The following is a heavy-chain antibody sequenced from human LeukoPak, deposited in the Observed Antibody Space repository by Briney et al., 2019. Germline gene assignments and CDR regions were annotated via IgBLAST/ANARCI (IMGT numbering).Heavy chain of an antibody. J-gene: IGHJ4*02. CDR2: INPTSGDT. CDR1: GYTFKAYY. Sequence: GASVKVSCKASGYTFKAYYIHWLRQAPGQGFEWMGWINPTSGDTKYSQNFQDKVSMTRDMSISTAFLELTRLTSDNTAVYYCARLRGPQYGDLFDSWGQGTLVTVSS. V-gene: IGHV1-2*02. D-gene: IGHD4-17*01. CDR3: ARLRGPQYGDLFDS.